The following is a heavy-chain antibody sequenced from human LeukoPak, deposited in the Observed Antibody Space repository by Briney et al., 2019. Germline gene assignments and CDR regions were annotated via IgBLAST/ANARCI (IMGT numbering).Heavy chain of an antibody. CDR1: GFTFSSYS. CDR2: ISSSSSTI. V-gene: IGHV3-48*02. Sequence: GGSLRLSCAASGFTFSSYSMNWVRQAPGKGLEWVSYISSSSSTIYYADSVKGRFTISRDNAKNPLYLQMNSLRDEDTAVYYCARDRHSSGWYVDAFDIWGQGTMVTVSS. J-gene: IGHJ3*02. CDR3: ARDRHSSGWYVDAFDI. D-gene: IGHD6-19*01.